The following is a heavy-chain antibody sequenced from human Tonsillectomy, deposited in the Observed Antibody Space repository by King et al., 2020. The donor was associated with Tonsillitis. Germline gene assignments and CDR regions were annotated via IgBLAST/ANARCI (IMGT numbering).Heavy chain of an antibody. CDR1: GFTFNTYW. D-gene: IGHD3-9*01. CDR3: ARVTRDILTTYNVDS. V-gene: IGHV3-7*04. J-gene: IGHJ4*02. Sequence: DVQLVESGGGLVQPGGSLRLSCAASGFTFNTYWMSWVRQAPGKGLEWVANINKDGSEKYYVDSVKGRFTISRDNAKNSLYLQLSSLRAEDTAVYYCARVTRDILTTYNVDSWGQGTLVTVSS. CDR2: INKDGSEK.